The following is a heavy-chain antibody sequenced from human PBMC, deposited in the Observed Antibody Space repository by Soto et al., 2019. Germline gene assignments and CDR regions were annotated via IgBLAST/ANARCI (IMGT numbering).Heavy chain of an antibody. Sequence: GGSLRLSCAPSGFILSDCAMNWVRQAPGKGLEWVSYISSSSSVIDYADSVKGRFTVSRDNARNSLYLQMNSLRAEDTAVYYCARAAYSSGWGDAFDIWGQGTMVTVSS. J-gene: IGHJ3*02. CDR1: GFILSDCA. CDR3: ARAAYSSGWGDAFDI. V-gene: IGHV3-48*01. D-gene: IGHD6-19*01. CDR2: ISSSSSVI.